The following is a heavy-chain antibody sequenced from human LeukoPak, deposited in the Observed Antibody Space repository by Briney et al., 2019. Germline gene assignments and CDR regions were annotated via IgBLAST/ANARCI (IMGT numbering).Heavy chain of an antibody. CDR2: MNPNSGNT. Sequence: RGASVKVSCKASGYTFTSYDINWVRQATGQGLEWMGWMNPNSGNTGYAQKFQGRVTMTRNTSISTAYMELSSLRSEDTAVYYCARGGRLGIAVANWFDPWGQGTLVTVSS. CDR1: GYTFTSYD. D-gene: IGHD6-19*01. J-gene: IGHJ5*02. CDR3: ARGGRLGIAVANWFDP. V-gene: IGHV1-8*01.